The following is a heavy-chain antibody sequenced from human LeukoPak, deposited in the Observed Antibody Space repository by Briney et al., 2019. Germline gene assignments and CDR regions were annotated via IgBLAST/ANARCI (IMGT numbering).Heavy chain of an antibody. J-gene: IGHJ3*02. Sequence: GGSLRLSCAASGFTFSSYAMSWVRQAPGKGLEWVSAISGSGGSTYYADSVKDRFTISRDNSKNTLYLQMNSLRAEDTAVYYCARGSSSPPGAFDIWGQGTMVAVSS. D-gene: IGHD1-26*01. CDR2: ISGSGGST. CDR3: ARGSSSPPGAFDI. V-gene: IGHV3-23*01. CDR1: GFTFSSYA.